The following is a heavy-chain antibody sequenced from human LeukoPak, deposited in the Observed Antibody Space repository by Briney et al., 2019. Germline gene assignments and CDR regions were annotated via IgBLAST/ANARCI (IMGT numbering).Heavy chain of an antibody. V-gene: IGHV6-1*01. CDR1: GDSVSSNSAT. Sequence: SQTLSLTCGISGDSVSSNSATWNWIRQSPSRGLEWLGRTYYRSKWSNDYAVSVKSRITINPDTSKNQFSLQLNSVTPEDTAVYYCARDRGEGGYSYENWFDPWGQGTLVTVSS. CDR2: TYYRSKWSN. J-gene: IGHJ5*02. D-gene: IGHD5-18*01. CDR3: ARDRGEGGYSYENWFDP.